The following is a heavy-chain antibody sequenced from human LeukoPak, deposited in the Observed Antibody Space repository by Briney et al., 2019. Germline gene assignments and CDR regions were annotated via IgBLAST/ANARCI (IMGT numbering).Heavy chain of an antibody. D-gene: IGHD5-18*01. Sequence: GGSLRLSCAASGFTFSSYEMNWVRQAPGKGLEWVSYISSGGNTIYYADSVKGRFTISRDNAKNSLYLQMDSLRAEDTAVYYCAREGTAMVSFDYWGQGTLVTVSS. CDR2: ISSGGNTI. CDR1: GFTFSSYE. J-gene: IGHJ4*02. CDR3: AREGTAMVSFDY. V-gene: IGHV3-48*03.